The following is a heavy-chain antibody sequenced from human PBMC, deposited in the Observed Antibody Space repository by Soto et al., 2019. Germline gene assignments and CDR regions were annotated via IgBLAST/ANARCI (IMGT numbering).Heavy chain of an antibody. Sequence: GASVNVSCQTSGYTFTDYAIHWVRQAPGHGLEWMGWINAGSGSTNYSQKFQGRVTMTRDTSISTAYMELSRLRSDDTAVYYCARVDIVATRAFDIWGQGTMVTVSS. CDR3: ARVDIVATRAFDI. D-gene: IGHD5-12*01. CDR1: GYTFTDYA. V-gene: IGHV1-2*02. J-gene: IGHJ3*02. CDR2: INAGSGST.